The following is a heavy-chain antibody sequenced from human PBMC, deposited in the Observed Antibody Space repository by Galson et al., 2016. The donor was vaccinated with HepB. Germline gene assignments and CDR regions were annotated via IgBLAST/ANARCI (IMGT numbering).Heavy chain of an antibody. V-gene: IGHV1-8*02. CDR2: MNPDSGRT. D-gene: IGHD4-17*01. CDR3: ARGRDYGDNPFDD. J-gene: IGHJ4*02. Sequence: CKASGYTFTTYAIHWVRQATGQGLEWLGWMNPDSGRTGSAQKFQGRVTMTRDTSISTAYLELSSLTSEDTGVYFCARGRDYGDNPFDDWGQGTLVAVSS. CDR1: GYTFTTYA.